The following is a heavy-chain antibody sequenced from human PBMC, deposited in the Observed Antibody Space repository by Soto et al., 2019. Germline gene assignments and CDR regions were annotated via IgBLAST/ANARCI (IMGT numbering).Heavy chain of an antibody. CDR3: AHGSYSWNY. J-gene: IGHJ4*02. CDR1: GFSLSTSGVA. Sequence: QITLKESGPTLVKPTQTLTLTCTFSGFSLSTSGVAVGWIRQPPGKALEWLALIYWDDDKRYSPSLKSRLTITKDTSRNQVVLTMSNLDPVDTATYYCAHGSYSWNYWGQGTLVTVSS. CDR2: IYWDDDK. V-gene: IGHV2-5*02. D-gene: IGHD1-20*01.